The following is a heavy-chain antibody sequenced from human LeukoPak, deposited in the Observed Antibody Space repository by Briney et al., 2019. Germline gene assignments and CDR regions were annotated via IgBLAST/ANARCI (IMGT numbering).Heavy chain of an antibody. Sequence: GGSLRLSCTASGFTFGDYAMTWVRQAPGKGLEWVGFIRSKAYGGTTDFAASVKGRFIISRDDSKSIAYLQMNSLKTEDTAVCYCTAYDPSDYYGMDVWGQGTTVTVS. J-gene: IGHJ6*02. CDR1: GFTFGDYA. CDR3: TAYDPSDYYGMDV. V-gene: IGHV3-49*04. CDR2: IRSKAYGGTT. D-gene: IGHD5-12*01.